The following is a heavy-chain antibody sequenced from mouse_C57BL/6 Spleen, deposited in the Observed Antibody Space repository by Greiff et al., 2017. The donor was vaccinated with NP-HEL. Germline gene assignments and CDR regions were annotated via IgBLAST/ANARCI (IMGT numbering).Heavy chain of an antibody. CDR3: AREGLRRGDYFDY. V-gene: IGHV5-16*01. CDR1: GFTFSDYY. J-gene: IGHJ2*01. D-gene: IGHD2-4*01. Sequence: DVKLVESEGGLVQPGSSMKLSCTASGFTFSDYYMAWVRQVPEKGLEWVANINYDGSSTYYLDSLKSRFIISRDNAKNILYLQMSSLKSEDTATYYCAREGLRRGDYFDYWGQGTTLTVSS. CDR2: INYDGSST.